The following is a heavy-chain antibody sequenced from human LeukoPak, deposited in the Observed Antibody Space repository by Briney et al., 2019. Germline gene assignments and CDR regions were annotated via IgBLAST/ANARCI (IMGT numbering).Heavy chain of an antibody. J-gene: IGHJ4*02. V-gene: IGHV3-30*02. CDR1: GFTFSSYG. D-gene: IGHD3-22*01. CDR2: IRYDGSNK. CDR3: AREHNYYDSSGYYHNFDY. Sequence: HAGGSLRLSCAASGFTFSSYGMHWVRQAPGKGLEWVAFIRYDGSNKYYPDSVKGRFTISRDNAKNSLYLQMNSLRAEDTAVYYCAREHNYYDSSGYYHNFDYWGQGTLVTVSS.